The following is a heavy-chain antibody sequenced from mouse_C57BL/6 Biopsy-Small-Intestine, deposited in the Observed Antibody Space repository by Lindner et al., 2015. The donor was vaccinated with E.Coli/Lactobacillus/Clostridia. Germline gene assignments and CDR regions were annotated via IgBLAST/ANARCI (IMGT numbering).Heavy chain of an antibody. Sequence: VQLQESGPELVKPGASVKLSCKASGHTFTNYDVNWVKQRPGQGLEWIGWIYPGDGSTKYNEKFRDKATLTVDQSSSTAYMQLNSLTSEDSAVYYCTLLYAMDYWGQGTSVTVSS. D-gene: IGHD2-1*01. CDR2: IYPGDGST. CDR3: TLLYAMDY. CDR1: GHTFTNYD. J-gene: IGHJ4*01. V-gene: IGHV1-85*01.